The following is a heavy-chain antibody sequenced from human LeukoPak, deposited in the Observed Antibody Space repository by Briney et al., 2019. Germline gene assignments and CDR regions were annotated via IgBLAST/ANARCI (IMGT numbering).Heavy chain of an antibody. CDR2: ISGSGDST. J-gene: IGHJ4*02. Sequence: GGSLRLSCAASGFTFSSYVMSWVRQAPGKGLEWVSVISGSGDSTYYADSVKGRFTISRDNSKNSLYLQMSSLRAEDTAVYYCVKGQEVVYAPTFDYWGQGTLVTVSS. CDR1: GFTFSSYV. V-gene: IGHV3-23*01. D-gene: IGHD2-8*02. CDR3: VKGQEVVYAPTFDY.